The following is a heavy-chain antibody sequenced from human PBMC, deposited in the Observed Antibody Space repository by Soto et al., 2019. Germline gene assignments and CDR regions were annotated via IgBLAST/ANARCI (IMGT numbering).Heavy chain of an antibody. V-gene: IGHV2-5*02. Sequence: QITLKESGPTLVKPTQTLTLTCTFSGFSLNSRGVAVGWIRQPPGKALDCLALIYWDDDKRYSPSLKTRLTITNAPCQNAGVLTLTNLDPGDTGPYYCAQGAFYYDSSGYKGVRFDYWGQGTLVAVSS. D-gene: IGHD3-22*01. J-gene: IGHJ4*02. CDR3: AQGAFYYDSSGYKGVRFDY. CDR1: GFSLNSRGVA. CDR2: IYWDDDK.